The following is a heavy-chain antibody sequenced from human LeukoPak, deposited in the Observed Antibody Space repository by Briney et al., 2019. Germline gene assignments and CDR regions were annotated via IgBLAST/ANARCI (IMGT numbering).Heavy chain of an antibody. D-gene: IGHD3-10*01. Sequence: PSETLSLTCTVSGGSISSGGYYWSWIRQHPGKGLEWIGYIYYSGSTYYNPSLKSRVTISVDTSKNQFSLKLSSVTAADTAVYYCARDRLWFGEFLSPTQPHYYYGMDVWGQGTTVTVSS. CDR3: ARDRLWFGEFLSPTQPHYYYGMDV. J-gene: IGHJ6*02. CDR2: IYYSGST. CDR1: GGSISSGGYY. V-gene: IGHV4-31*03.